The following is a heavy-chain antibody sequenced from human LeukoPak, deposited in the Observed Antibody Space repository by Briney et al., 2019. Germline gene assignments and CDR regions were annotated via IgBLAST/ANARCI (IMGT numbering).Heavy chain of an antibody. D-gene: IGHD6-19*01. J-gene: IGHJ4*02. Sequence: GGSLRLSCVASGFTFTDYDMHWVRQVIGKGLEWVSAIGIRGDTHYSGYVKGRFTISRENAESSLYLQMNSLRAEDTAVYYCARGGIQVSGIDEFDYWGQGTLVTVSS. CDR2: IGIRGDT. CDR1: GFTFTDYD. V-gene: IGHV3-13*01. CDR3: ARGGIQVSGIDEFDY.